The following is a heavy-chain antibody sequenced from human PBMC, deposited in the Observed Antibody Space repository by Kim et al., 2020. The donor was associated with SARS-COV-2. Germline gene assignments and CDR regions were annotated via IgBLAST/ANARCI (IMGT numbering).Heavy chain of an antibody. D-gene: IGHD3-22*01. CDR2: INWNGGST. J-gene: IGHJ4*02. CDR3: AREGYYYDSSGYKRPHQPLDY. V-gene: IGHV3-20*01. CDR1: GFTFDDYG. Sequence: GGSLRLSCAASGFTFDDYGMSWVRQAPGKGLEWVSGINWNGGSTGYADSVKGRFTISRDNAKNSLYLQMNSLRAEDTALYHCAREGYYYDSSGYKRPHQPLDYWGQGTLVTVSS.